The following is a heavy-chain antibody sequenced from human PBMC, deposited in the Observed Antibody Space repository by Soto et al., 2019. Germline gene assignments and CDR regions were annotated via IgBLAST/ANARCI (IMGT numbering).Heavy chain of an antibody. Sequence: QVQLVESGGGVVQPGRSLRLSCAASGFTFSSYAMHWVRQAPGKGLEWVAVISYDGSNKYYSDSVKGRFTISRANSKNTLYLQMNSLRAEDTAVYYCARGRIQLWLDYWGQGTLVTFSA. CDR3: ARGRIQLWLDY. D-gene: IGHD5-18*01. V-gene: IGHV3-30-3*01. J-gene: IGHJ4*02. CDR1: GFTFSSYA. CDR2: ISYDGSNK.